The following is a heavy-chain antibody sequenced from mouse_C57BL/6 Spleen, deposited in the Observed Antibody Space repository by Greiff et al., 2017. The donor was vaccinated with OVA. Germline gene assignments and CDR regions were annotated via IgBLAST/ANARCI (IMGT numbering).Heavy chain of an antibody. V-gene: IGHV7-3*01. CDR1: GFTFTDYY. CDR3: ARYVPDYYDYSYYLDY. Sequence: EVMLVESGGGLVQPGGSLSLSCAASGFTFTDYYMSWVRQPPGKALEWLGFIRNKANGYTTEYSASVKGQFTISRANYQSNLYLQINALRAEDSATYYCARYVPDYYDYSYYLDYWGQGTTLTVSS. D-gene: IGHD2-4*01. J-gene: IGHJ2*01. CDR2: IRNKANGYTT.